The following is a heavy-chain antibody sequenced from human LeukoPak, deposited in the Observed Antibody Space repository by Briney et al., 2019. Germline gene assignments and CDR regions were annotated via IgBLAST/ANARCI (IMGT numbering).Heavy chain of an antibody. CDR3: ARDRVAVATYYYYGMDV. V-gene: IGHV3-30*04. Sequence: PGGSLRHSCAASGFTFSSYAMHWVRQAPGKGLEWVAVISYDGSNKYYADSVKGRFTISRDNSKNTLYLQMNSLRAEDTAVYYCARDRVAVATYYYYGMDVWGQGTTVTVSS. D-gene: IGHD6-19*01. J-gene: IGHJ6*02. CDR2: ISYDGSNK. CDR1: GFTFSSYA.